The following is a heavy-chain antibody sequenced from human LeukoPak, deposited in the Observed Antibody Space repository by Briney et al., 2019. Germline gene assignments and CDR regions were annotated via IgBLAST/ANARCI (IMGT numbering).Heavy chain of an antibody. Sequence: PGGSLRLSCAASGFTFSSYAMSWVRQAPGKGLEWVSAISGSGGSTYYADSVKGRFTISRDNSRNTLYLQMNSLRAEDTAVGYCAKVMYYYDSSGYYWGPYFDYWGQGTLVTVSS. CDR3: AKVMYYYDSSGYYWGPYFDY. V-gene: IGHV3-23*01. CDR2: ISGSGGST. J-gene: IGHJ4*02. CDR1: GFTFSSYA. D-gene: IGHD3-22*01.